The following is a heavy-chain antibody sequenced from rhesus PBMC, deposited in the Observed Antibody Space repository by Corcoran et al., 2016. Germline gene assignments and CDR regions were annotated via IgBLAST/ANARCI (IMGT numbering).Heavy chain of an antibody. D-gene: IGHD6-31*01. CDR1: GYSINSGYG. CDR2: FGGRRGST. V-gene: IGHV4-127*01. J-gene: IGHJ4*01. Sequence: QVQLQESGPGLVQPSETLSLTCAVSGYSINSGYGWSWIRQPPGKGREWIGYFGGRRGSTNNNPSLKSRVTISRDTSKNQFSLRLTSVTAADTAVYYCARQGGAAAEIDYWGQGVLVTVSS. CDR3: ARQGGAAAEIDY.